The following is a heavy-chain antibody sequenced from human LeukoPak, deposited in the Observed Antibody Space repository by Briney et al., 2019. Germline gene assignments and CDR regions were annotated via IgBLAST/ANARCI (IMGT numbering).Heavy chain of an antibody. V-gene: IGHV4-34*01. J-gene: IGHJ4*02. Sequence: SETLSLTCAVYGGSLSGYYWSWIRQPPGKGLEWIGEINHSGSTNYNPSLKSRVTISVDTSKNQFSLKLSSVTAADTAVYYCARAAVFDYWGQGTLVTVSS. CDR3: ARAAVFDY. CDR2: INHSGST. CDR1: GGSLSGYY.